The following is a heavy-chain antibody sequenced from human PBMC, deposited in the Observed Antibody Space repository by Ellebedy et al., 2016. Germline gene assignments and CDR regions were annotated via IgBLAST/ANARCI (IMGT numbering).Heavy chain of an antibody. Sequence: GGSLRLSXTASGFTFGDYPMSWFRQAPGKGLEWVGFIRSKPHGGTTEYAASVNGRFIISRDDSKNIAYLQMNSLKTEDTAVYYCTRFNFGLERYFDWFDYWGQGTLVTVSS. V-gene: IGHV3-49*03. D-gene: IGHD3-9*01. J-gene: IGHJ4*02. CDR3: TRFNFGLERYFDWFDY. CDR2: IRSKPHGGTT. CDR1: GFTFGDYP.